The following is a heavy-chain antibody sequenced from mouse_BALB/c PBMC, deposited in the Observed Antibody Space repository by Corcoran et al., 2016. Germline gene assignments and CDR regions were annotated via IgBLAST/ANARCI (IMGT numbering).Heavy chain of an antibody. Sequence: QIQVVQSGPELKKTGGTVKISCKASRYTFTNYGMNWVKQAAGKGLKWMGWINTYTGEPTYADDFKGRFAFSLETSASTAYLQINNLKNEDTATYFCAREPRAMDYWGQGTSVTVSS. CDR2: INTYTGEP. CDR3: AREPRAMDY. J-gene: IGHJ4*01. V-gene: IGHV9-3-1*01. CDR1: RYTFTNYG.